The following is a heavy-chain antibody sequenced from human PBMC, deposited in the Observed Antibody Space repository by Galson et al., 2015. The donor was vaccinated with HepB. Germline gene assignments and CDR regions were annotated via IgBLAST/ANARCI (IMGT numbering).Heavy chain of an antibody. CDR1: GFTFGYSW. J-gene: IGHJ4*02. D-gene: IGHD5-24*01. CDR2: IKEDGSEI. V-gene: IGHV3-7*03. CDR3: ARVEGHKSTIDY. Sequence: SLRLSCAASGFTFGYSWMSWVRQAPGKGLEWVANIKEDGSEIYYVDSVKGRFTISRDNAKTSLYLQMNSLRAEDTAVYYCARVEGHKSTIDYWGQGTLVTVSS.